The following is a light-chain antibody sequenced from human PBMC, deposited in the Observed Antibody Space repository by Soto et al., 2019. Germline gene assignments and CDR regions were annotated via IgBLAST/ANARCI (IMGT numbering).Light chain of an antibody. CDR3: AAWDDSLNGVV. V-gene: IGLV1-44*01. CDR2: SNN. Sequence: QPVLTQPPSASGTPGQRVTIPCSGSSSNIGSNTVNWYQQLPGTAPKLLIYSNNQRPSGVPDRFSGSKSGTSASLAISGLQSEDEADYYCAAWDDSLNGVVFGGGTKGTVL. J-gene: IGLJ2*01. CDR1: SSNIGSNT.